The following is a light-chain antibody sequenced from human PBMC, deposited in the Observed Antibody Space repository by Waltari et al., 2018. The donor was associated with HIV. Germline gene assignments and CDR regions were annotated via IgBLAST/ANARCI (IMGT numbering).Light chain of an antibody. CDR3: QQYYSFPLT. V-gene: IGKV1-8*01. CDR1: QGVSNF. Sequence: AIQMTQSPPSLSASTGDRVTITCRASQGVSNFFAWYQQKPGEAPKLLISAASTLQREVPSRFSGSGSDTDFSLTISCLQSEDFATYYCQQYYSFPLTFGGGTRVEVK. CDR2: AAS. J-gene: IGKJ4*01.